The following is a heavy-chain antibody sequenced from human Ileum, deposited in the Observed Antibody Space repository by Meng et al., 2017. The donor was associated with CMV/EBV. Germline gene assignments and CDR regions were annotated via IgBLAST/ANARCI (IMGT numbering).Heavy chain of an antibody. CDR1: GFIFNNYG. J-gene: IGHJ4*01. V-gene: IGHV3-48*02. Sequence: GESLKISCAASGFIFNNYGINWVRQAPGKGPEWVAFISSSSSTIFYADSVKGRFNISRENAKNSLYLQMDSLRDDDTAVYYCARDGAAGFYGSGSYFFDYWGRGTLVTVSS. CDR3: ARDGAAGFYGSGSYFFDY. CDR2: ISSSSSTI. D-gene: IGHD3-10*01.